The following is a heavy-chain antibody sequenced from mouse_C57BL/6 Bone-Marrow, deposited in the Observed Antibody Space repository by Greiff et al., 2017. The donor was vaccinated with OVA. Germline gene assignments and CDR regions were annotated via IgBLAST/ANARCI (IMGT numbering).Heavy chain of an antibody. Sequence: DVMLVESGGDLVKPGGSLKLSCAASGFTFSSYGMSWVRQTQDKRLEWVATISSGGSYTYYPDSVKGQFTISRDNAKNNLYLQMSSLKSEDTAMYYCARHPFYYGSSYWYFDVWGTGTTVTVSS. CDR2: ISSGGSYT. CDR3: ARHPFYYGSSYWYFDV. D-gene: IGHD1-1*01. V-gene: IGHV5-6*02. CDR1: GFTFSSYG. J-gene: IGHJ1*03.